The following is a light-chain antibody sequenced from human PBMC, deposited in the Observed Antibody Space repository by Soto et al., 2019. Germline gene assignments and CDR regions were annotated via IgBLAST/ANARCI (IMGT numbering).Light chain of an antibody. V-gene: IGLV2-8*01. CDR2: EVS. J-gene: IGLJ1*01. Sequence: QSALAQPPSASGSPGQSVTISCTGTSSDVGGYNYVSWYQQHPGKAPKLMIYEVSKRPSGVPDRFSGSKSGNTASLTVSGLQAEDEAAYYCSSYAGSNNVFGTGTKV. CDR1: SSDVGGYNY. CDR3: SSYAGSNNV.